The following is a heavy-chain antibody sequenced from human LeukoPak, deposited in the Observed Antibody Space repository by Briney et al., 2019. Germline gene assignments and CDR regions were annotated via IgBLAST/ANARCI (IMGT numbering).Heavy chain of an antibody. V-gene: IGHV1-69*01. CDR1: GGTFSTYA. J-gene: IGHJ3*02. CDR3: ARDPGIAVAPGAFDI. CDR2: IIPIFGTA. D-gene: IGHD6-19*01. Sequence: SVKVSCKASGGTFSTYAISWVRQAPGQGLESMGGIIPIFGTANYAQKFQGRVTITADESTSTAYMELSSLRSEDTAVYYCARDPGIAVAPGAFDIWGQGTMVTVSS.